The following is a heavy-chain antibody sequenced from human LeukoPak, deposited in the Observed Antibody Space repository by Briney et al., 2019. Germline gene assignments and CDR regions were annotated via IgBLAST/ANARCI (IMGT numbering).Heavy chain of an antibody. Sequence: GASVKVSCKASGYTFTSYDINWVRQATGQGLEWMGGIIPLFGITKYAQKFQGRVTINADESTSTASMELRSLKSEDTAVYYCARGRPQTSVSIVGGLATTPYYLDSWGQGTLVTVSS. CDR3: ARGRPQTSVSIVGGLATTPYYLDS. J-gene: IGHJ4*02. CDR2: IIPLFGIT. D-gene: IGHD3-3*02. V-gene: IGHV1-69*13. CDR1: GYTFTSYD.